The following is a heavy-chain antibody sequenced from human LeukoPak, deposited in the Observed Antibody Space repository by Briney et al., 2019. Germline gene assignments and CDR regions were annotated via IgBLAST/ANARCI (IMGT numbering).Heavy chain of an antibody. D-gene: IGHD3-10*01. J-gene: IGHJ5*02. V-gene: IGHV4-34*01. CDR2: INHSGST. Sequence: SETLSLTCAVYSGSFSGYYWSWIRQPPGKGLEWIGEINHSGSTNYNPSLKSRVTISVDTSKNQFSLKLSSVTAADTAVYYCARREYYYGSGSYYNWFDPWGQGTLVTVSS. CDR1: SGSFSGYY. CDR3: ARREYYYGSGSYYNWFDP.